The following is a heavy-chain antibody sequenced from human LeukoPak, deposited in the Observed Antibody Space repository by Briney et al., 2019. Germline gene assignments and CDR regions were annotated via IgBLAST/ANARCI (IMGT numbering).Heavy chain of an antibody. CDR2: INHSGST. J-gene: IGHJ4*02. CDR1: GGSFSGYY. V-gene: IGHV4-34*01. D-gene: IGHD3-22*01. Sequence: SETLSLTCAVYGGSFSGYYWSWLRQPPGKGLEWLGEINHSGSTNYNPSLKSRVTISVDTSKNQFSLKLSSVTAADTAVYYCARAYYYDSSGFMYYFDYWGQGTLVTVSS. CDR3: ARAYYYDSSGFMYYFDY.